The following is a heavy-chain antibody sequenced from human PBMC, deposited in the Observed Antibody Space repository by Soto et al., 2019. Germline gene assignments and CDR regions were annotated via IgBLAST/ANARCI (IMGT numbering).Heavy chain of an antibody. CDR2: ISGSGGST. CDR1: GFTFSSYA. Sequence: GGSLRLSFAASGFTFSSYAMSWVRQAPGKGLEWVSAISGSGGSTYYADSVKGRFTISRDNSKNTLYLQMNSLRAEDTAVYYCAKAIIVVVPAANDAFDIWGQGTMVTVSS. V-gene: IGHV3-23*01. J-gene: IGHJ3*02. D-gene: IGHD2-2*01. CDR3: AKAIIVVVPAANDAFDI.